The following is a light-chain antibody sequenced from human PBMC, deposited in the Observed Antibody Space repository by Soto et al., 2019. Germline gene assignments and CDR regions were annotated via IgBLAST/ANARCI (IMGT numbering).Light chain of an antibody. V-gene: IGKV1-5*01. CDR3: QQYNNFPWT. J-gene: IGKJ1*01. Sequence: DVQTTQSPSTLSACIGHGVTMTCRASQSVSGWLAWYQQTPGEAPNLLIPAASTLENGVPSRFSGRGSGTEFTLSINSLQPEDSATYYCQQYNNFPWTFGLGTQVEIK. CDR1: QSVSGW. CDR2: AAS.